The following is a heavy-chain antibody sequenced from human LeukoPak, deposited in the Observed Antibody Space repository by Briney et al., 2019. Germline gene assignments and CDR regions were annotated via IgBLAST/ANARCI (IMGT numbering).Heavy chain of an antibody. V-gene: IGHV3-30*04. Sequence: PGGSLRLSCAASGFTFSSYAMHWVRQAPGKGLEWVAVISYDGSNKYYADSVKGRFTISRDNSKNTLYLQMNSLRAEDTAVYYCAKDAGYSYGFDYWGQGTLVTVSS. J-gene: IGHJ4*02. CDR2: ISYDGSNK. D-gene: IGHD5-18*01. CDR1: GFTFSSYA. CDR3: AKDAGYSYGFDY.